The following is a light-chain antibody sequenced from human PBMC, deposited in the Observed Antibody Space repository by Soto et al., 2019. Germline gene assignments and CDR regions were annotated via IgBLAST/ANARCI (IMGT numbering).Light chain of an antibody. Sequence: EIVMTQSPATLSVSPGERATLSCRASQNVGSNLAWYQQRPGQAPRLLIYDASTRSTGIPARFTGSGSGTDFTLTISSLQSEDFAVYYCQHYNNWPPYTFGQGTKLEIK. CDR2: DAS. J-gene: IGKJ2*01. CDR3: QHYNNWPPYT. CDR1: QNVGSN. V-gene: IGKV3-15*01.